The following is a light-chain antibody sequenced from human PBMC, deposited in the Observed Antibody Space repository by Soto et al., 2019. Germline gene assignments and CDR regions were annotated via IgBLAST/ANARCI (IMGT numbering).Light chain of an antibody. J-gene: IGLJ2*01. CDR3: QSSDSSLSGSVV. CDR2: DDN. CDR1: SYNIGAGYD. V-gene: IGLV1-40*01. Sequence: QSVLTQPPSVSGAPGQRVTISCAGSSYNIGAGYDVNWYQQLPGRAPKLLIYDDNNRPSGVPDRFSGSKSATSASLAITGLQAEYEANYYCQSSDSSLSGSVVFGGGTKLTVL.